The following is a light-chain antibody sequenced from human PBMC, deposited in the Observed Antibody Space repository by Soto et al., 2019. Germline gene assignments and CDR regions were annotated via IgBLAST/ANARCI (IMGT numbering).Light chain of an antibody. CDR1: QSVSNK. V-gene: IGKV3-15*01. J-gene: IGKJ4*01. Sequence: EIVMTQSPATLSVSPGETATLSCRASQSVSNKLVWYQQKPGQAPRLLIYDATTRATGIPARFSGSGSGTESTLIISRLQSEDFAVYYCQQHYEWVTFGGGTKVE. CDR3: QQHYEWVT. CDR2: DAT.